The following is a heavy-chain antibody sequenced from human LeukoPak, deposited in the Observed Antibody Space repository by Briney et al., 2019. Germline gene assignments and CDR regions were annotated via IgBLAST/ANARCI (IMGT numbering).Heavy chain of an antibody. D-gene: IGHD3-22*01. CDR1: GFAVRTNY. CDR2: ISGSGGST. V-gene: IGHV3-23*01. Sequence: GGSLRLSCAASGFAVRTNYVSWVRQAPGKGLEWVSAISGSGGSTYYADSVKGRFTISRDNSKNTLYMQMNSLRAEDTAVYYCAKSHDSSGSDYWGQGTLVTVSS. CDR3: AKSHDSSGSDY. J-gene: IGHJ4*02.